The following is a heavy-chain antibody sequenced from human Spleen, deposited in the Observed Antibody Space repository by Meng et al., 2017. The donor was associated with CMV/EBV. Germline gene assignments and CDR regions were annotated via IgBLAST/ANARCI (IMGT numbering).Heavy chain of an antibody. D-gene: IGHD3-22*01. CDR1: GFTFSSYD. V-gene: IGHV3-13*01. CDR2: IGTAGDT. CDR3: ARQYYYDSSGLGAFDL. Sequence: ETLSLTCAASGFTFSSYDMHWVRQPTGKSLEWVSRIGTAGDTHYSGSLKGRFTISRENAENSLYLQMNSLRAGDTAVYYCARQYYYDSSGLGAFDLWGQGTMVTVSS. J-gene: IGHJ3*01.